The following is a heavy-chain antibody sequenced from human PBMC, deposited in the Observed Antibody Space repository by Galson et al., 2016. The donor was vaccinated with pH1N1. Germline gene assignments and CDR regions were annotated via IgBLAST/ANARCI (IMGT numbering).Heavy chain of an antibody. D-gene: IGHD4-17*01. Sequence: SLRLSCAASGFNFSTYGMHWVRQAPGKGLEWVAFIRFDENNNYYADSVKGRFTISRDSSKNMLYLRMNSLRAEDTAVYYCAKDRAANYGDYWDYWGQGTLVTVSS. CDR3: AKDRAANYGDYWDY. V-gene: IGHV3-30*02. CDR1: GFNFSTYG. J-gene: IGHJ4*02. CDR2: IRFDENNN.